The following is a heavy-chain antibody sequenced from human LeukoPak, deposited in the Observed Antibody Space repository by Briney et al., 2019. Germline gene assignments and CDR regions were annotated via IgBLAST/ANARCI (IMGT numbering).Heavy chain of an antibody. V-gene: IGHV3-21*01. CDR2: ISSTSSHI. J-gene: IGHJ1*01. Sequence: PGGSLRLSCAASGFTFSSYSLNWVRQAPGKGLEWVSSISSTSSHIYYADSVKSRFTISRDNAKKSLYLQMNSLRAEDTAVYYCAAGNPTEYFQHWGQGTLVTVSS. CDR3: AAGNPTEYFQH. CDR1: GFTFSSYS. D-gene: IGHD4-23*01.